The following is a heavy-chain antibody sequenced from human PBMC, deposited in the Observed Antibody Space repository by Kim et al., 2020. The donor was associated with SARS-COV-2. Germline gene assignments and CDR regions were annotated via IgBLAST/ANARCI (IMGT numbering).Heavy chain of an antibody. Sequence: ASVKVSCKASGYTFTSYGISWVRQAPGQGLEWMGWISAYNGNTNYAQKLQGRVTMTTDTSTSTAYMELRSLRSDDTAVYYCARDHVIIAVAGTYYYYGMDVWGQGTTVTVSS. J-gene: IGHJ6*02. CDR1: GYTFTSYG. CDR3: ARDHVIIAVAGTYYYYGMDV. V-gene: IGHV1-18*04. CDR2: ISAYNGNT. D-gene: IGHD6-19*01.